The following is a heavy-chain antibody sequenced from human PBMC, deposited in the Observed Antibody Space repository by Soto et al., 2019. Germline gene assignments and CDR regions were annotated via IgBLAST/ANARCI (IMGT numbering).Heavy chain of an antibody. CDR1: GFSFSSYW. Sequence: EVQLVESGGDLVQPGGSLRLSCVASGFSFSSYWIHWVRHVPGKGLVWVSRINGAGSNTDYADSVKGRFTISRDNTKNTLYLQMNSLRADDTAVYYCARDNFGGNTDYWGQGTLVTVSS. CDR2: INGAGSNT. J-gene: IGHJ4*02. D-gene: IGHD2-15*01. V-gene: IGHV3-74*01. CDR3: ARDNFGGNTDY.